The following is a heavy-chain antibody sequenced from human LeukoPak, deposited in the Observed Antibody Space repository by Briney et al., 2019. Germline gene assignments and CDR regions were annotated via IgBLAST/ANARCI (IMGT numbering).Heavy chain of an antibody. CDR2: INPNSGGT. V-gene: IGHV1-2*02. J-gene: IGHJ5*02. CDR1: GYXXXGYY. Sequence: GASVKVSCKASGYXXXGYYMXWVRQAPGXXXXXXXXINPNSGGTNYAQKFQGRVTMTRDTSISTAYMELSRLRSDDTAVYYYAREGVPAADTNWFDPWGQGTLVTVSS. CDR3: AREGVPAADTNWFDP. D-gene: IGHD2-2*01.